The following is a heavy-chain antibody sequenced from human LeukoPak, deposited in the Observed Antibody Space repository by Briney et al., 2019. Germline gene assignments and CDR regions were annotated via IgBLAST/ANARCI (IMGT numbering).Heavy chain of an antibody. D-gene: IGHD6-13*01. CDR3: ARVKIAAAVNLIDY. Sequence: SGPALVKPTQTLTLTCTFSGFSLSTSGMCVSWIRQPPGKAVEWLARIDWDDDKYYSTSLKTRLTISKDTSQNQVVLTMTNMDPVDTATYYCARVKIAAAVNLIDYWGQGTLVTVSS. CDR2: IDWDDDK. J-gene: IGHJ4*02. V-gene: IGHV2-70*11. CDR1: GFSLSTSGMC.